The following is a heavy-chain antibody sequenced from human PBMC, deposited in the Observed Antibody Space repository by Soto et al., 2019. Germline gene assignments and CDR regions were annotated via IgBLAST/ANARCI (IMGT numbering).Heavy chain of an antibody. J-gene: IGHJ6*02. CDR2: IIPIFGTA. CDR3: AISRYYYDSSGYYYPQMAYYYYYGMDV. V-gene: IGHV1-69*13. Sequence: SVKVSCKASGGTFSSYAISWVRQAPGQGLEWMGGIIPIFGTANYAQKFQGRVTITADESTSTAYMELSSLRSEDTAVYYCAISRYYYDSSGYYYPQMAYYYYYGMDVWGQGTTVTVSS. D-gene: IGHD3-22*01. CDR1: GGTFSSYA.